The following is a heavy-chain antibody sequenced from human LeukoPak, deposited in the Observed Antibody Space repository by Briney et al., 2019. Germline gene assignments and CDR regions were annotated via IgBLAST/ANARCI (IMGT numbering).Heavy chain of an antibody. Sequence: ASVKVSCKASGYTFTSYEINWVRQATGQGLEWMGWMNPNSGNTGYAQKFQGRVTMTRNTSISTAYMELSSLRSEDTAVYYCARVVRWRTDAFDIWGQGTMVTVSS. D-gene: IGHD2-15*01. CDR3: ARVVRWRTDAFDI. CDR2: MNPNSGNT. J-gene: IGHJ3*02. V-gene: IGHV1-8*01. CDR1: GYTFTSYE.